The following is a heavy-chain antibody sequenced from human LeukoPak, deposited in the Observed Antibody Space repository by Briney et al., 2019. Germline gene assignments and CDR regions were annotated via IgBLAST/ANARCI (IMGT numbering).Heavy chain of an antibody. CDR1: GGSISSGSYY. V-gene: IGHV4-61*02. Sequence: SETLSLTCTVSGGSISSGSYYWSWIRQPAGKGLEWIGRIYTSGSTNYNPSLKSRVTISVDTSKNQFSLKLSSVTAADTAVYYCAREVGATLDYWGQGTLVTVSS. CDR3: AREVGATLDY. D-gene: IGHD1-26*01. CDR2: IYTSGST. J-gene: IGHJ4*02.